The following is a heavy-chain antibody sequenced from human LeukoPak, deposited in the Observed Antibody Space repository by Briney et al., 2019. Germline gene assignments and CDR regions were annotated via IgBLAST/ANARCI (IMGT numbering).Heavy chain of an antibody. CDR1: GDTFSRYA. D-gene: IGHD1-7*01. J-gene: IGHJ3*02. CDR2: TITIFHRT. V-gene: IGHV1-69*05. CDR3: ARSIIGHGTEYDALDI. Sequence: ASVKVSCKSSGDTFSRYAISWVRQAPGQGLEWMGGTITIFHRTNYARKFKGRVTITTDESTTTAYMELSSLRSEDTAVYHCARSIIGHGTEYDALDIWGQGTMVTVSS.